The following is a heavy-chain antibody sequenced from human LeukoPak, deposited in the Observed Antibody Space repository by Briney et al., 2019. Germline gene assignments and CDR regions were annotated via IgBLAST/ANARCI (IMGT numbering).Heavy chain of an antibody. J-gene: IGHJ4*02. Sequence: GGSLRIPCAASGFTFSSYSMNWVRQAPGKGLGWVSSISSSSSYIYYADSVKGRFTISRDNAKNSLYLQMNSLRAEDTAVYYCARDFSPIDYWGQGTLVTFSS. CDR2: ISSSSSYI. CDR3: ARDFSPIDY. V-gene: IGHV3-21*01. CDR1: GFTFSSYS. D-gene: IGHD2/OR15-2a*01.